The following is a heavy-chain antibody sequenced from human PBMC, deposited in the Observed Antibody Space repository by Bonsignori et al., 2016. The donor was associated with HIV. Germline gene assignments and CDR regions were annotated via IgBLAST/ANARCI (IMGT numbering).Heavy chain of an antibody. Sequence: SETLSLTCTVSGGSISSGSYFWSWIRQPAGKGLEWIGLIYASGSTDYSPSLRSRVTISADTSKKQFSLKLSSVTAADTAVYYCARVGALYSNYKSDYYMDVWGKGTTVTVSS. CDR1: GGSISSGSYF. CDR3: ARVGALYSNYKSDYYMDV. V-gene: IGHV4-61*02. J-gene: IGHJ6*03. CDR2: IYASGST. D-gene: IGHD4-11*01.